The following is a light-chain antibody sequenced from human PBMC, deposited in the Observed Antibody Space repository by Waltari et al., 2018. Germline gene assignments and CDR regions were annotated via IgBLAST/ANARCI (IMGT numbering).Light chain of an antibody. CDR1: SSDVGGYNY. J-gene: IGLJ2*01. CDR2: EVN. V-gene: IGLV2-8*01. Sequence: QSALTQPPSASGSPGQSVTISCTGSSSDVGGYNYVSWYQHHTGKAPKLMIYEVNKRPSGVPDRFSGYKAGNTAFLTGDGLQAGDEADYCCSSSAGSKNLVFGGGTKLTVL. CDR3: SSSAGSKNLV.